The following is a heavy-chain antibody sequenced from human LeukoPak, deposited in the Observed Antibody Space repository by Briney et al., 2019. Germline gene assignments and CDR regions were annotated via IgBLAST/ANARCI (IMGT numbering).Heavy chain of an antibody. Sequence: GGSLRLSCAASGFTFSSYGMHWVRQAPGKGLEWVAVISYDGSNKFYADSVKGRFTISRDNSKNTLWLQMNSLRAEDTAVYYCAKDRTSTMIVVAIYYFDYWGQGTLVTVSS. CDR3: AKDRTSTMIVVAIYYFDY. D-gene: IGHD3-22*01. CDR2: ISYDGSNK. J-gene: IGHJ4*02. V-gene: IGHV3-30*18. CDR1: GFTFSSYG.